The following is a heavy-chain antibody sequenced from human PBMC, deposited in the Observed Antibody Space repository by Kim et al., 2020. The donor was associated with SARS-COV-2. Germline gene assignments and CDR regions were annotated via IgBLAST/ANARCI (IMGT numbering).Heavy chain of an antibody. D-gene: IGHD3-3*02. Sequence: YVGSVKGRFTMSRDNAKNSLYLQMSNMRTEDTAIYYSAALDTVQVPRSIWGQGTLVTVSS. CDR3: AALDTVQVPRSI. J-gene: IGHJ4*02. V-gene: IGHV3-7*01.